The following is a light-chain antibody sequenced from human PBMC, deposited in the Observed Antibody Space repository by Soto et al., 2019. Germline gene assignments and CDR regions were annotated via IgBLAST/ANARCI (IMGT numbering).Light chain of an antibody. CDR3: QQYGSLPQT. Sequence: ESVLTPSAGTLSLSPGERATLSCRASQSVSSSYLAWYQQKPGQAPRLLIYGASSRATGIPDRFSGSGSGTDFTLTISRLESEDFAVYYCQQYGSLPQTFGQGTRVDIK. CDR2: GAS. V-gene: IGKV3-20*01. J-gene: IGKJ1*01. CDR1: QSVSSSY.